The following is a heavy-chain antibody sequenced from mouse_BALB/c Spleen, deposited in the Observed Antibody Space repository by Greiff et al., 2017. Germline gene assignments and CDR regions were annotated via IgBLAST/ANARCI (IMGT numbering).Heavy chain of an antibody. J-gene: IGHJ2*01. Sequence: EVQVVESGGGLVKPGGSLKLSCAASGFAFSSYDMSWVRQTPEKRLEWVAYISSGGGSTYYPDTVKGRFTISRDNAKNTLYLQMSSLKSEDTAMYYCARTGTWDYWGQGTTLTVSS. CDR3: ARTGTWDY. CDR2: ISSGGGST. CDR1: GFAFSSYD. D-gene: IGHD4-1*01. V-gene: IGHV5-12-1*01.